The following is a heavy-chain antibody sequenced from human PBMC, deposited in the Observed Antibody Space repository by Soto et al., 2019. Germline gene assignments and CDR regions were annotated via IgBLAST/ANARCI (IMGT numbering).Heavy chain of an antibody. CDR3: ANPSHSGDYAGSFDS. D-gene: IGHD4-17*01. J-gene: IGHJ4*02. CDR2: ISGRGGNT. V-gene: IGHV3-23*01. Sequence: GGSLRLSCAASGFIFNNYAINWVRHVPGKGLEWVAGISGRGGNTFYADSMQRRFTLSRDNSKKTVYLQMTNLRVEDTAIYYCANPSHSGDYAGSFDSWGQGTLVTVSS. CDR1: GFIFNNYA.